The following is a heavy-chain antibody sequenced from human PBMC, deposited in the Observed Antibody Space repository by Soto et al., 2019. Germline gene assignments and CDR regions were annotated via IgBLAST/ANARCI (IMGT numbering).Heavy chain of an antibody. V-gene: IGHV4-39*01. CDR2: IYYSGST. D-gene: IGHD1-26*01. J-gene: IGHJ4*02. CDR3: ARPVSGSYLDGFDY. Sequence: QLQLQESGPGLVKPSETLSLTCTVSGGSISSSSYYWGWIRQPPGKGLEWIGSIYYSGSTYYNPSLKSRVTISVDTSKNQFSLKLSSMTAADTAVYYCARPVSGSYLDGFDYWGQGTLVTVSS. CDR1: GGSISSSSYY.